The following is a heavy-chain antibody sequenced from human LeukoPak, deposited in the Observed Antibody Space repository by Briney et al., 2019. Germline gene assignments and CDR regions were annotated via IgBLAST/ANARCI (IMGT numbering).Heavy chain of an antibody. CDR3: ARTNPGEYYDSCIDY. D-gene: IGHD3-3*01. V-gene: IGHV4-39*01. Sequence: PSETLSLTCTVSGGSISSSSYYWGWIRQPPGKGLEWIGSIYYSGSTYYNPSLKSRVTISVDTSKNQFSLKLSSVTAADTAVYYCARTNPGEYYDSCIDYWGQGTLVTVSS. J-gene: IGHJ4*02. CDR2: IYYSGST. CDR1: GGSISSSSYY.